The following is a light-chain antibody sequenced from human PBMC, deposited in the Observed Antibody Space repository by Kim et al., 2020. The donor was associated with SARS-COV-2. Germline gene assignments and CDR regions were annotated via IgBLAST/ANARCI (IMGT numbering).Light chain of an antibody. V-gene: IGKV1-33*01. CDR2: DAS. J-gene: IGKJ4*01. CDR3: QQYDDLLT. Sequence: LSASVGGRVTITCQASQDINKYLNWYQQKPGKAPKLLIYDASNLQTGVPSRFRGSGSGTDFTLTISSLQPEDVATYYCQQYDDLLTFGGGTKLEI. CDR1: QDINKY.